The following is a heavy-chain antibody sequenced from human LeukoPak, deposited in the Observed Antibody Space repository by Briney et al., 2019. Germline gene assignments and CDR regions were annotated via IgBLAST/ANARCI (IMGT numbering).Heavy chain of an antibody. V-gene: IGHV3-21*01. D-gene: IGHD2-2*01. CDR2: ISSSSSYI. J-gene: IGHJ4*02. CDR3: ARDSTLVPAAIRGTTSDY. Sequence: GGSLRLSCAASGFTFSSYSMNWVRQAPGKGLEWVSSISSSSSYIYYADSVKGRFTISRDNAKNSLYLQMNSLRAEDTAVYYCARDSTLVPAAIRGTTSDYWGQGTLVTVSS. CDR1: GFTFSSYS.